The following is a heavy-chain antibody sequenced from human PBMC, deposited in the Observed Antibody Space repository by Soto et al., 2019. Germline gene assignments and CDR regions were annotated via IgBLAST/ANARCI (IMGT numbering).Heavy chain of an antibody. CDR2: INNDGSTT. J-gene: IGHJ4*02. Sequence: PGGSLRLSCAASGFTFSFYYMHRVRQAPGRGLVWVSRINNDGSTTSYADSVKGRFTISRDNAKNTLYLQMNSLRVEDTALYYCAKADYSYSWAPGDYWGQGTLVTVSS. CDR3: AKADYSYSWAPGDY. V-gene: IGHV3-74*01. CDR1: GFTFSFYY. D-gene: IGHD6-13*01.